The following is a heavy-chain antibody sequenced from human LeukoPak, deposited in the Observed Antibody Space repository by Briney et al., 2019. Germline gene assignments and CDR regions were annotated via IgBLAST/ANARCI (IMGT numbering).Heavy chain of an antibody. J-gene: IGHJ4*02. D-gene: IGHD2-8*01. V-gene: IGHV3-21*01. CDR2: ISSSSSYI. CDR1: GFTFSSYS. Sequence: PGGSLRLSCAASGFTFSSYSMNWVRHAPGKGLEWVSSISSSSSYIYYADSVKGRFTISRDNAKNSLYLQMNSLRAEDTAVYYCARELRCTNGVCPFDYWGEGTLVTVSS. CDR3: ARELRCTNGVCPFDY.